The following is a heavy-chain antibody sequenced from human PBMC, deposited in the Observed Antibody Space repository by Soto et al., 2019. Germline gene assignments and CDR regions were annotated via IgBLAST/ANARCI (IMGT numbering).Heavy chain of an antibody. CDR1: GGAISGYY. V-gene: IGHV4-4*07. J-gene: IGHJ5*02. D-gene: IGHD3-3*01. Sequence: PSESLSLTCTVSGGAISGYYWTWIRQPAGKGLEWIGRIYSSGGTKYNPSLKSRVDMSLDMSKNQFSLRLNSVTAADTAVYYCVRGQRFSDSFDPWGQGTLVTVSS. CDR2: IYSSGGT. CDR3: VRGQRFSDSFDP.